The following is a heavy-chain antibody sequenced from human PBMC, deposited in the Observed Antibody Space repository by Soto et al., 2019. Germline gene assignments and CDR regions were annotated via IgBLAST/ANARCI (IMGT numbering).Heavy chain of an antibody. D-gene: IGHD2-15*01. Sequence: QVQLVQSGAEVKESGASVKVSCKASRYTFISYDINWVRQATGQGLEWMGWMNPNSGNTGYAQKCQGRITMTRNTPINTAYMELSSLGSEDTGVYYCARGREVWWHAGPLGLHDLDVWGQGTTVTVS. CDR1: RYTFISYD. V-gene: IGHV1-8*01. J-gene: IGHJ6*02. CDR3: ARGREVWWHAGPLGLHDLDV. CDR2: MNPNSGNT.